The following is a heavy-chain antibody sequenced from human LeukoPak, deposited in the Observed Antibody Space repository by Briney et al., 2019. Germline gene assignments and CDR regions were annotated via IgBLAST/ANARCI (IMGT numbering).Heavy chain of an antibody. CDR3: ARDVRVSPVYCSGGSCYPD. Sequence: GGSLRLSCAASGFTFSSYSMNWVRQAPGTGLELVSSISSSSSYIYYADSVKGRFTISRDNAKNSLYLQMNSLRAEDTAVYYCARDVRVSPVYCSGGSCYPDWGQGTLVTVSS. CDR1: GFTFSSYS. D-gene: IGHD2-15*01. J-gene: IGHJ4*02. V-gene: IGHV3-21*01. CDR2: ISSSSSYI.